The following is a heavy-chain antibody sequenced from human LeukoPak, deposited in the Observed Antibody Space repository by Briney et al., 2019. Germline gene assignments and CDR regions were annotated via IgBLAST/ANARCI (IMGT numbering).Heavy chain of an antibody. Sequence: PGRSLRLSCAASGFTFSSYGMHWVRQAPGKGLEWVAVISYDGSNKYYADYVKGRFTISRDNSKNTLYLQMNSLRAEDTAVYYCAKGSYYYGMDVWGQGTTVTVSS. CDR3: AKGSYYYGMDV. V-gene: IGHV3-30*18. CDR2: ISYDGSNK. J-gene: IGHJ6*02. CDR1: GFTFSSYG.